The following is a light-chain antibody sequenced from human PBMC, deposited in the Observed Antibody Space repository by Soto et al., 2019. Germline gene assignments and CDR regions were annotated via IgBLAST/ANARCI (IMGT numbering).Light chain of an antibody. CDR3: QHYGRSAYT. CDR1: QSVSSNY. Sequence: EIVLTQSPGTLSLSPGERATLSCRASQSVSSNYLAWYQQKPGQAPRLLLYGASSRATGITDRFSGIGSGTDFTLTISRLEPEDFAVYYCQHYGRSAYTFGQGTTLEIK. V-gene: IGKV3-20*01. J-gene: IGKJ2*01. CDR2: GAS.